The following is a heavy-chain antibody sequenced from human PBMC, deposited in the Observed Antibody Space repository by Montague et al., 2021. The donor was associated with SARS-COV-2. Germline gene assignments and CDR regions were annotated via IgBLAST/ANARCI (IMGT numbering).Heavy chain of an antibody. J-gene: IGHJ4*02. V-gene: IGHV4-4*07. Sequence: SETLSLTCSVSGDSITNHYWSWIRQPAGKGLEWIGRMHFTGKTNFSPFFSSRLTMSADASKNQFSLKLTSVTAADTAIYFCARDRFDFGAGKQGTIDFWGQGTLVTVSS. CDR2: MHFTGKT. CDR1: GDSITNHY. D-gene: IGHD3-10*01. CDR3: ARDRFDFGAGKQGTIDF.